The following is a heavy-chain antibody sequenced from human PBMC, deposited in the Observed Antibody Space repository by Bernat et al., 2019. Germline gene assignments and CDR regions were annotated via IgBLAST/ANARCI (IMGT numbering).Heavy chain of an antibody. CDR2: ILGGGST. J-gene: IGHJ4*02. CDR3: ARDPYSTGYFDF. V-gene: IGHV3-53*02. D-gene: IGHD6-19*01. CDR1: GFTVSSYY. Sequence: EVQLVETGGGLIQPGGSLRLSCAASGFTVSSYYMNWVRQAPGKGLEWVSIILGGGSTFYTDYVKGRFTISRDSSRNTLYLQMNSLRAEDTAVYYCARDPYSTGYFDFWGQGILVTVSS.